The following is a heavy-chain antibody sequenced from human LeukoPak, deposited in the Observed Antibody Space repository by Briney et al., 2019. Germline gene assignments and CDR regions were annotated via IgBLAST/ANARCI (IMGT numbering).Heavy chain of an antibody. D-gene: IGHD2/OR15-2a*01. V-gene: IGHV3-33*01. CDR2: IWYDGSNK. CDR3: ARDLSPYYHGMDV. J-gene: IGHJ6*02. CDR1: GFTFSSYG. Sequence: PGGSLRLSCAASGFTFSSYGMHWVRQAPGKGLEWVAVIWYDGSNKYYPDSVKGRFTISRDNSKNTLYLQMNSLRAEDTAVFYCARDLSPYYHGMDVWGQGTTVTVSS.